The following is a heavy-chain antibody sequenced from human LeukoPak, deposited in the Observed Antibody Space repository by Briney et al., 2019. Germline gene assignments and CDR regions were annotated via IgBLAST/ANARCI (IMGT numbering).Heavy chain of an antibody. D-gene: IGHD3-16*02. CDR3: ARSDYVWGSYRYYYYMDV. J-gene: IGHJ6*03. Sequence: SETLSLTCTVSGGSISSSSYYWGWIRQPPGKGLEWIGSIYYSGNTYYNPSLKSRVTISVDTSKNQFSLKLSSVTAADTAVYYCARSDYVWGSYRYYYYMDVWGKGTTVTISS. V-gene: IGHV4-39*07. CDR2: IYYSGNT. CDR1: GGSISSSSYY.